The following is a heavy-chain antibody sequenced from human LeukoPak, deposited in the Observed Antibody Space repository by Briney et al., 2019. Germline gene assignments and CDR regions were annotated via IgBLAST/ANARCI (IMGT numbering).Heavy chain of an antibody. CDR3: ARGASLLRYYNWFDP. CDR1: GGSFSGYY. Sequence: SETLSLTCAVYGGSFSGYYWSWIRQPPGKGLEWIGEINHSGSTNYNPSLKSRVTISVDTSKNQFSLKLSSVTGADTAVYYCARGASLLRYYNWFDPWGQGTLVTVSS. CDR2: INHSGST. J-gene: IGHJ5*02. V-gene: IGHV4-34*01. D-gene: IGHD3-9*01.